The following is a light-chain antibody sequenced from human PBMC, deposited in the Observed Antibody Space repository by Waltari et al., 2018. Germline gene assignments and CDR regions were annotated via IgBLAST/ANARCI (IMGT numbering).Light chain of an antibody. Sequence: QSALTQPASVSGSPGQSITISCTGTSNDVGGYNYVSWYQQHPGKAPKLMIYDVSNRPSGVSNRFSGSKSRNTASLTISGLQAEDEGNYYCSSYTSSTLVVFGGGTNLTVL. J-gene: IGLJ2*01. CDR2: DVS. CDR3: SSYTSSTLVV. CDR1: SNDVGGYNY. V-gene: IGLV2-14*03.